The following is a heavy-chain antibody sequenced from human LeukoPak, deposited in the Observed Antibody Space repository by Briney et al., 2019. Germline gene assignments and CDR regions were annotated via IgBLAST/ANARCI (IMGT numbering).Heavy chain of an antibody. CDR3: ARRSTIFYYYYMDV. CDR2: INHSGST. CDR1: GGSISGYY. Sequence: SETLSLTCTVSGGSISGYYWSWIRQPPGKGLEWIGEINHSGSTNYNPSLKSRVTISVDTSKNQFSLKLSSVTAADTAVYYCARRSTIFYYYYMDVWGKGTTVTVSS. V-gene: IGHV4-34*01. J-gene: IGHJ6*03. D-gene: IGHD2-2*01.